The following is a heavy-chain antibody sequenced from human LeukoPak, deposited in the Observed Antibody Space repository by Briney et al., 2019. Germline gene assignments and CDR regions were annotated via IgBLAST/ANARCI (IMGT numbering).Heavy chain of an antibody. CDR2: IIWNGGST. V-gene: IGHV3-20*01. CDR1: EFTFSNCG. Sequence: GGSLRLSCVASEFTFSNCGMSWVRQAPGKGLEWVSGIIWNGGSTGYADSMKGRFTISRDNAKNSLYLQMNSLRAEDTALYHCASHYYGSGSYYSPFDYWGQGTLVTVSS. J-gene: IGHJ4*02. D-gene: IGHD3-10*01. CDR3: ASHYYGSGSYYSPFDY.